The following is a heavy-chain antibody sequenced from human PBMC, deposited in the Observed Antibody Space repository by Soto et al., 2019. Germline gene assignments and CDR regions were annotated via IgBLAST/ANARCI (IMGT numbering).Heavy chain of an antibody. J-gene: IGHJ6*04. Sequence: PSETLSLTFTVSGGSISSYYWSWIRQPPGKGLEWIGYIYYSGSTNYNPSLKSRVTISVDTSKNQFSLNLSSVTAADTAVYYCARQGVVAASTQYYYYGMDAWAKGTTVT. D-gene: IGHD2-15*01. CDR3: ARQGVVAASTQYYYYGMDA. CDR2: IYYSGST. CDR1: GGSISSYY. V-gene: IGHV4-59*08.